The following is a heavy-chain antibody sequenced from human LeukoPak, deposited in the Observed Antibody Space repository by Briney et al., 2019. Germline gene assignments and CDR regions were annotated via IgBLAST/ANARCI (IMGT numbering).Heavy chain of an antibody. J-gene: IGHJ4*02. CDR1: GFTFSSYG. Sequence: GGSLRLSCAASGFTFSSYGMHWVRQAPWKGLEWVANIKEDGGEKYYVDSVKGRFTISRDNTKNSLYLQMNSLRADDTAVYYCSRGGAPEYSYGYHLDYWGQGTLVTVSS. V-gene: IGHV3-7*01. CDR3: SRGGAPEYSYGYHLDY. D-gene: IGHD5-18*01. CDR2: IKEDGGEK.